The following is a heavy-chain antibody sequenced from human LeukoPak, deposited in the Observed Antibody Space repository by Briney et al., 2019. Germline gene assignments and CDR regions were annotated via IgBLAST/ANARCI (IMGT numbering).Heavy chain of an antibody. CDR3: ANGYSGYEGLYDAFDI. J-gene: IGHJ3*02. CDR1: GFTFSSYG. D-gene: IGHD5-12*01. V-gene: IGHV3-30*02. Sequence: GGSLRLSCAASGFTFSSYGMHWVRQAPGKGLEWVAFIRYDGSNKYYADSVKGRFTISRDNSKNTLYLQMNSLRAEDTAVYYCANGYSGYEGLYDAFDIWGQGTMVTASS. CDR2: IRYDGSNK.